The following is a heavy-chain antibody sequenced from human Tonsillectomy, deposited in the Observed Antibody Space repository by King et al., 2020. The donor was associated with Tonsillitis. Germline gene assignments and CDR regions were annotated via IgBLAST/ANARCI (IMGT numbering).Heavy chain of an antibody. CDR2: IYYSGST. V-gene: IGHV4-31*03. CDR3: ARVIKSTNAPTFDY. Sequence: QLQESGPGLVKPSQTLSLTCTVSGGSISSDGYYWSWIRQHPGKGLEWIGYIYYSGSTYYNPSLKSRFTISIDTSKNQFSLKLSSVTAADTAVYYCARVIKSTNAPTFDYWGQGTLVTVSS. CDR1: GGSISSDGYY. D-gene: IGHD2-2*01. J-gene: IGHJ4*02.